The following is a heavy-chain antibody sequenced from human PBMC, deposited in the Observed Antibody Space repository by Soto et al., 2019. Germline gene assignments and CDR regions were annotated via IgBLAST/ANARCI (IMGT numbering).Heavy chain of an antibody. D-gene: IGHD6-19*01. J-gene: IGHJ5*02. CDR2: IYYSGST. V-gene: IGHV4-39*01. CDR1: GGSINSRSYF. Sequence: PSEPLSLTCSVSGGSINSRSYFWGWVRQPPGKGLGGIGSIYYSGSTYYNPSLRSRVTISVDTSKNQFSLKLSSVTAADTAVFYCARHYSSGSRNWFDPWGQGTLVTV. CDR3: ARHYSSGSRNWFDP.